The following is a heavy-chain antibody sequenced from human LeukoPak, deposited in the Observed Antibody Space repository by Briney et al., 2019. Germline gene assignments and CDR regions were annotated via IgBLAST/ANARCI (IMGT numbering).Heavy chain of an antibody. CDR2: ISSNGATT. CDR1: GGSISSSSYY. J-gene: IGHJ4*02. V-gene: IGHV3-64D*06. D-gene: IGHD6-6*01. Sequence: PSETLSLTCTVSGGSISSSSYYWGWVRQAPGKGLEFVSHISSNGATTYYADSVKGRFTISRDNSKNTLYLQMSSLRADDTAVYYCVKDRSIAAPNNDFFDSWGQGALVTVSS. CDR3: VKDRSIAAPNNDFFDS.